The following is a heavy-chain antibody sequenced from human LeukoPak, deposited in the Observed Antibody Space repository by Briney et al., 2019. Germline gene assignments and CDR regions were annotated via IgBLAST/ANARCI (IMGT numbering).Heavy chain of an antibody. V-gene: IGHV1-69*13. Sequence: ASVKVSCTGSGGTFSSYAISWVRQAPGQGLEWMGGIIPIFGTANYAQKFQGRVTITADESTSTAYMELSSLRPEDTAVYYCARLPTSRFDYWGQGTLVTVSS. CDR3: ARLPTSRFDY. J-gene: IGHJ4*02. CDR2: IIPIFGTA. CDR1: GGTFSSYA. D-gene: IGHD5-12*01.